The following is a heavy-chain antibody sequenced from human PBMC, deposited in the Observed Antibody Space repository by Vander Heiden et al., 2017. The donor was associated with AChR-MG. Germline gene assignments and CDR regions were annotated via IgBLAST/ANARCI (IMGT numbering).Heavy chain of an antibody. J-gene: IGHJ4*02. CDR1: GYTFTEYY. V-gene: IGHV1-2*04. Sequence: QVHLVQSGAEVKRPGASVKVSCKASGYTFTEYYIHWVRQAPGQGLEWMGWLNPKSGGPNYAQRFQGWVTMTRDTSINTAYMELSRLKSDDTAVYFCARGTQVWGQGTLVTVSS. CDR3: ARGTQV. CDR2: LNPKSGGP. D-gene: IGHD3-10*01.